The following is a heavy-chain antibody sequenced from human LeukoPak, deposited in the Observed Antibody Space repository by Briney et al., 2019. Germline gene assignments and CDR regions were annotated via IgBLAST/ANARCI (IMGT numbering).Heavy chain of an antibody. D-gene: IGHD3-3*01. Sequence: PSETLSLTCTVSGGSISSGSYYWSWIWQPAGKGLEWIGRIYTSGSTNYNPSLKSRVTISVDTSKNQFSLKLSSVTAADTAVYYCARDSGSYDFWSGYADYWGQGTLVTVSS. CDR1: GGSISSGSYY. J-gene: IGHJ4*02. CDR2: IYTSGST. CDR3: ARDSGSYDFWSGYADY. V-gene: IGHV4-61*02.